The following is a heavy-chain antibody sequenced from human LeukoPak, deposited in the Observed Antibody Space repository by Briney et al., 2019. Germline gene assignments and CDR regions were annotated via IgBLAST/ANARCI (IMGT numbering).Heavy chain of an antibody. Sequence: ASVKVSCKASGYTFTSYGISWVRQAPRQGLEWMGWISAYNGNTNYAQKLQGRVTMTTDTSTSTAYMELRSLRSDDTAVYYCARGCSGGSCYGSDWFDPWGQGTLVTVSS. CDR3: ARGCSGGSCYGSDWFDP. CDR1: GYTFTSYG. J-gene: IGHJ5*02. V-gene: IGHV1-18*01. CDR2: ISAYNGNT. D-gene: IGHD2-15*01.